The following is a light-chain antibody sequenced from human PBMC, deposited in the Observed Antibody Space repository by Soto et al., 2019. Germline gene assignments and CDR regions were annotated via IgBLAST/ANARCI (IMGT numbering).Light chain of an antibody. V-gene: IGKV3-15*01. J-gene: IGKJ5*01. CDR3: QQYKSWPPIT. CDR1: QSLNTD. CDR2: GAS. Sequence: EILMTQSPDSLSVSPGETATLSCRASQSLNTDLAWYQQKPGQAPRLLLYGASTRATGISTRFSGGGSGTEFTLTISGLQSEDSEVYYCQQYKSWPPITFGQGTRLEI.